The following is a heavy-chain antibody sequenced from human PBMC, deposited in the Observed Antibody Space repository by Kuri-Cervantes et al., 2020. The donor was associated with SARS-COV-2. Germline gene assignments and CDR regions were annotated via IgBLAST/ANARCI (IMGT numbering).Heavy chain of an antibody. D-gene: IGHD2-2*01. V-gene: IGHV3-23*01. J-gene: IGHJ4*02. Sequence: GESLKISCAASGFTFSSYGMSWVRQAPGKGLEWVSGTSVGGASTYYADSVKGRFTISRDNSKNMLYLQMSSLRIEDTAVYYCAKGRGGWGKYHFEWWGQGTQVTVSS. CDR2: TSVGGAST. CDR3: AKGRGGWGKYHFEW. CDR1: GFTFSSYG.